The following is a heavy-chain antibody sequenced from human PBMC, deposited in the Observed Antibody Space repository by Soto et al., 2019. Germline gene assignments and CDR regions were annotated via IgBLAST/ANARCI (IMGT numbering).Heavy chain of an antibody. D-gene: IGHD1-26*01. V-gene: IGHV4-34*10. CDR1: GASFSVHH. Sequence: SGTLSLTCGFSGASFSVHHWSWIRQPPGKGLEWIGEVQPSGTTNYNPSLKSRITISVDTSKKQFSLSLSSVTAADTAVYYCATFLGSAYSISGFDSWGQGTLVTVSS. CDR2: VQPSGTT. CDR3: ATFLGSAYSISGFDS. J-gene: IGHJ4*02.